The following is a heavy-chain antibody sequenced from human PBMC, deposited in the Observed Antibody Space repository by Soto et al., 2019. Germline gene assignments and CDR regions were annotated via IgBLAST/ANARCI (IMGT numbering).Heavy chain of an antibody. Sequence: PXESLKMAFKGSGYSFTSYWISWVRQMPGKGLEWMGRIDPSDSYTNYSPSFQGHVTISADKSISTAYLQWSSLKASDTAMYYCARHPFYDSSGYDAFDIWGQGTMVTVSS. D-gene: IGHD3-22*01. CDR2: IDPSDSYT. CDR1: GYSFTSYW. CDR3: ARHPFYDSSGYDAFDI. V-gene: IGHV5-10-1*01. J-gene: IGHJ3*02.